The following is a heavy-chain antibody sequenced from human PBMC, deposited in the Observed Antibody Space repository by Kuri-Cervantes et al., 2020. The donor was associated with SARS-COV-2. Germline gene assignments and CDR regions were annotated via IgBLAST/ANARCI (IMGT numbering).Heavy chain of an antibody. J-gene: IGHJ4*02. CDR2: IYYSGST. CDR3: ASFSSVESGRDDY. D-gene: IGHD2/OR15-2a*01. CDR1: GGSISSSSYY. V-gene: IGHV4-31*03. Sequence: SETLSLTCTVSGGSISSSSYYWGWIRQPPGKGLEWIGYIYYSGSTYYNPSLKSRVTISVDTSKNQFSLKLSSVTAADTAVYYCASFSSVESGRDDYWGQGTLVTVSS.